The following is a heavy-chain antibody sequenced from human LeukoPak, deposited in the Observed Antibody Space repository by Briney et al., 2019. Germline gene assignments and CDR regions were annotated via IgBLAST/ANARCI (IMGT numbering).Heavy chain of an antibody. CDR1: GFTFSSYS. CDR2: ISSSSTYI. V-gene: IGHV3-21*01. CDR3: ASTIAVAGTGDY. D-gene: IGHD6-19*01. Sequence: PGGSLRLSCAASGFTFSSYSMNWVRQAPGKGLEWVSSISSSSTYIPYADSVKGRFTISRDNAKNSLYLQMNSLRAEDTAVYYCASTIAVAGTGDYWGQGTLVTVSS. J-gene: IGHJ4*02.